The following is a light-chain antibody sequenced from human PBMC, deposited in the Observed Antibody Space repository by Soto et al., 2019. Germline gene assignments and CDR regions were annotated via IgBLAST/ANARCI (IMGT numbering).Light chain of an antibody. CDR3: QQSYSSPFT. J-gene: IGKJ3*01. CDR1: QSISSY. CDR2: AAS. V-gene: IGKV1-39*01. Sequence: DLQMTQSPSALAASVGDRVTITCRASQSISSYLNWYQQKPGKAPNLLIYAASSLQSGVPSKFSGSGSGTEFTLTISSLQPEDFAAYYCQQSYSSPFTFGPGTKVDIK.